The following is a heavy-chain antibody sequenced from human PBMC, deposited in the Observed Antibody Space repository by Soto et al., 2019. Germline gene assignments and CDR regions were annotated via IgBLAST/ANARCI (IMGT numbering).Heavy chain of an antibody. V-gene: IGHV3-66*01. Sequence: EVQLVESGGGLVQPGGSLRLSCAGSGFTLSDHYIDWVRQAPGKGLEWVSVSYSGGNTYYADSVKGRFTLSRDNFRNTLYLQMNRLRAEDTAVYYCAKGYGAGSYFCDSWGQGTLVTVSS. CDR1: GFTLSDHY. J-gene: IGHJ5*01. CDR2: SYSGGNT. CDR3: AKGYGAGSYFCDS. D-gene: IGHD3-10*01.